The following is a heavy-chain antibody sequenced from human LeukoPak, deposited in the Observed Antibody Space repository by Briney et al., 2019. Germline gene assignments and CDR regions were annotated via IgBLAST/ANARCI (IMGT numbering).Heavy chain of an antibody. Sequence: SETLSLTCTVSGGSISSYYWSWIRQPPGKGLEWIGYIYYSGSTNYNPSLKSRVTISVDTSKNQFSLKLSSVTAADTAVYYCARRAYSSGWHGFDYWGQGTLVTVSS. V-gene: IGHV4-59*01. CDR3: ARRAYSSGWHGFDY. D-gene: IGHD6-19*01. J-gene: IGHJ4*02. CDR2: IYYSGST. CDR1: GGSISSYY.